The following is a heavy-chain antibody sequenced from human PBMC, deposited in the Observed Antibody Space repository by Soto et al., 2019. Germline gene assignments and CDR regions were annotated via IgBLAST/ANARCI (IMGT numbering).Heavy chain of an antibody. J-gene: IGHJ5*02. CDR1: GSTFSNYA. V-gene: IGHV1-18*01. CDR2: ISAYNGNT. Sequence: ASVKVSCKASGSTFSNYAIHWVCQAPGQRLEWMGWISAYNGNTNYAQKLQGRVTMTTDTSTSTAYMELRSLRSDDTAVYYCARDPLYYYDSSGYNWFDPWGQGTLVTVS. D-gene: IGHD3-22*01. CDR3: ARDPLYYYDSSGYNWFDP.